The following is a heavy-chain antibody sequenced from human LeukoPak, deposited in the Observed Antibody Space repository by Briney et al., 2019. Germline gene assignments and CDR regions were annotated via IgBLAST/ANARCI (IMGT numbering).Heavy chain of an antibody. J-gene: IGHJ5*02. CDR3: PRDLGGFCSLPTCPTWFAP. CDR2: VFYSGSD. D-gene: IGHD3-16*01. CDR1: GDSISRSNYY. V-gene: IGHV4-39*07. Sequence: PSETLSLTCNVSGDSISRSNYYWGWLRQPPGKGLEWIASVFYSGSDFYNPSLKSRVTISVDTSKNQFSLNLASVTAADTAVYFCPRDLGGFCSLPTCPTWFAPWGQETLVTVSP.